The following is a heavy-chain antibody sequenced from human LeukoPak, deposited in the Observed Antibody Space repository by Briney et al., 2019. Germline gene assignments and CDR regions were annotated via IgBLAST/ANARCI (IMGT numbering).Heavy chain of an antibody. V-gene: IGHV4-59*01. Sequence: SETLSLTCTVSGGSISSFYWSWIRQPPGKGPEWIGYIYSSGSTNYNPSLKSRVTISVDTSKNQFSLKLISVSAADTAVYYCARGDRSTGWAYYFDYWGQGTLVTVSS. D-gene: IGHD2-8*02. CDR1: GGSISSFY. J-gene: IGHJ4*02. CDR3: ARGDRSTGWAYYFDY. CDR2: IYSSGST.